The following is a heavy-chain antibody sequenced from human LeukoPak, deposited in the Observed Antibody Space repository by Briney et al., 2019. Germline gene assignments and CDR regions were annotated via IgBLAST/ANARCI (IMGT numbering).Heavy chain of an antibody. CDR1: GVSISSYY. J-gene: IGHJ3*02. CDR2: IYTSGST. V-gene: IGHV4-4*07. Sequence: SETLSLTCTVSGVSISSYYWSWIRQPAGKGLEWIGRIYTSGSTHYNPSLKSRVTISVDTSKNQFSLKLSSVTAADTAVYYCARVWCSGGSCYSSRGAFDIWGQGTMVTVSS. D-gene: IGHD2-15*01. CDR3: ARVWCSGGSCYSSRGAFDI.